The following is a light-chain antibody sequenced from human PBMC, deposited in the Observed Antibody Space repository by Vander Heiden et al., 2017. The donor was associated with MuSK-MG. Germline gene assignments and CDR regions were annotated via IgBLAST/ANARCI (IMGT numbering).Light chain of an antibody. CDR1: QSIGTF. Sequence: DIQMTQSPSSLSASVGDRVTITCRASQSIGTFLNWYQHKPGKGPNLLIDAATNLQTGVASRFTGSGSGTEFTLTISNLQPEDFATYYCQQSDTIPYTFGQGTKLDI. J-gene: IGKJ2*01. CDR3: QQSDTIPYT. V-gene: IGKV1-39*01. CDR2: AAT.